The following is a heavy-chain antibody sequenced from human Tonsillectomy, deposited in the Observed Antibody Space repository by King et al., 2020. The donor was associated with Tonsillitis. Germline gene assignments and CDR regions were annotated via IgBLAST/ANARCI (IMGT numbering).Heavy chain of an antibody. Sequence: VQLVESGGGLVQPGGSLRLSCAASGFTFSNYAMSWVRQAPGKGLEWVSAISGSGAHTYYADSVKGRFTISRDNSKNTLYLQMNSLRAEDTAVYYCAKGGVGATSHPFDYWGQGTLVTVSS. D-gene: IGHD1-26*01. CDR3: AKGGVGATSHPFDY. CDR2: ISGSGAHT. V-gene: IGHV3-23*04. J-gene: IGHJ4*02. CDR1: GFTFSNYA.